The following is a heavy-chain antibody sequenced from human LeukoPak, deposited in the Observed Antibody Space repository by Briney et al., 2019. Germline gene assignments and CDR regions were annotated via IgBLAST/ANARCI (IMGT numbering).Heavy chain of an antibody. J-gene: IGHJ4*02. Sequence: SQTLSLTCAISGDSVSSNSAAWNWIRQSPSRGLGWLGRTYYRSKWYNDYAVSVKSRITINPDTSKDQFSLQLNSVTPEDTAVYYCARDHRAHKTRPFDYWGQGTLVTVSS. V-gene: IGHV6-1*01. D-gene: IGHD1-14*01. CDR1: GDSVSSNSAA. CDR3: ARDHRAHKTRPFDY. CDR2: TYYRSKWYN.